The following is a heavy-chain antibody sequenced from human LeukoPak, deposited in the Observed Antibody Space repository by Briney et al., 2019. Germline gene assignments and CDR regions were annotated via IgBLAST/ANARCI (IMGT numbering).Heavy chain of an antibody. CDR1: GYTFTGYY. CDR2: INPNSGGT. Sequence: ASVKVSCKASGYTFTGYYTHWVRQAPGQGLEWMGWINPNSGGTNYAQKFQGRVTMTRDTSISTAYMELSRLRSDDTAVYYCARTGEEDSGYSSGWYPQVYWFDPWSQGTLVTVSS. D-gene: IGHD6-19*01. J-gene: IGHJ5*02. CDR3: ARTGEEDSGYSSGWYPQVYWFDP. V-gene: IGHV1-2*02.